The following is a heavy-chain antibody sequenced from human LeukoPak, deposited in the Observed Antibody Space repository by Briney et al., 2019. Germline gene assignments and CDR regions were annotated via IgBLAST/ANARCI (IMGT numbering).Heavy chain of an antibody. CDR1: GFTFSSYG. CDR2: ISSNGGST. D-gene: IGHD6-13*01. V-gene: IGHV3-64*01. J-gene: IGHJ4*02. CDR3: ARGRYGSSLAAYYFDY. Sequence: GGSLRLSCAASGFTFSSYGMHWVRQAPGKGLEYVSAISSNGGSTYYANSVKGRFTISRDNSKNTLYLQMGSLRAEDMAVYYCARGRYGSSLAAYYFDYWGQGTLVTVSS.